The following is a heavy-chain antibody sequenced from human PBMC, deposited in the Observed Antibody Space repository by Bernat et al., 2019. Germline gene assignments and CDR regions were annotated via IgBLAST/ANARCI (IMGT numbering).Heavy chain of an antibody. V-gene: IGHV3-7*02. Sequence: EVQLVESGGGLVQPGGSLRLSCAASGFTFSSYWMSWVRQAPGKGLEWVVNIKQDGSEKYYVDSVKGRFTISRDNAKNSLYLQMNSLRAEDTAVYYCAATYYYDSSGWGAFDIWGQGTMVTVSS. CDR1: GFTFSSYW. J-gene: IGHJ3*02. CDR3: AATYYYDSSGWGAFDI. CDR2: IKQDGSEK. D-gene: IGHD3-22*01.